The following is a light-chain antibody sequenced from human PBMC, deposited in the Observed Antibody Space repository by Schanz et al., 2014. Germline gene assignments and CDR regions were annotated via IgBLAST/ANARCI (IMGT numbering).Light chain of an antibody. CDR2: WAS. Sequence: DIVMTQSPDSLAVSLGERATINCKSSQSVLYTSNNKNYLAWYQQKPGQPPKLIIYWASDRESGVPDRFSATGSGTDFNLTINSLQAEDVAVYYCQQYYISPLTFGGGTKVEIK. J-gene: IGKJ4*01. CDR3: QQYYISPLT. CDR1: QSVLYTSNNKNY. V-gene: IGKV4-1*01.